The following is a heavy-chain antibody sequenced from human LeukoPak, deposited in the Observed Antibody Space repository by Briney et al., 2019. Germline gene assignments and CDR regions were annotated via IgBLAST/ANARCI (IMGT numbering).Heavy chain of an antibody. Sequence: GGSLRLSCAASGFTFSSYSMNWVRQAPGKGLEWVSSISSSSSYINYADSVKGRFTISRDNAKNLLYLQMNSLRAEDTAVYYCARGAIAAAGKAYLDYWGQGTLVTVSS. CDR2: ISSSSSYI. D-gene: IGHD6-13*01. CDR1: GFTFSSYS. V-gene: IGHV3-21*01. CDR3: ARGAIAAAGKAYLDY. J-gene: IGHJ4*02.